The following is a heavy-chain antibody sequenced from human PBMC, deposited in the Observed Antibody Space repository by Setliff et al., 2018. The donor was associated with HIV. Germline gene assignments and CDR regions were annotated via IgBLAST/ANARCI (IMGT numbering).Heavy chain of an antibody. V-gene: IGHV1-8*02. J-gene: IGHJ5*02. CDR1: GYTFTNYD. CDR3: ARELGYCSGGSCRGGSQP. Sequence: ASVKVSCKASGYTFTNYDINWVRQATGQGLEWMGWMNPNSGNTGYAQKFQGRVTMTRNTSINTAYMELSSLRSEDTAVYYCARELGYCSGGSCRGGSQPWGQGTLVTVSS. CDR2: MNPNSGNT. D-gene: IGHD2-15*01.